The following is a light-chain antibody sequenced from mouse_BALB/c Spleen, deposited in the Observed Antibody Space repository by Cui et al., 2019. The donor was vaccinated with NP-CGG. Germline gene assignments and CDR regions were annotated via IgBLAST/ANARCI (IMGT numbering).Light chain of an antibody. CDR1: TGAVTTSNY. J-gene: IGLJ1*01. V-gene: IGLV1*01. CDR2: GTN. Sequence: HAVATQASPRTTSPGAIATPTCRSSTGAVTTSNYANWVQEKPDHLFTGLIGGTNNRVPGVPARFSGSLIGDKAALTITGAQTEDEAIYFCALWYSNHWVFGGGTKLTVL. CDR3: ALWYSNHWV.